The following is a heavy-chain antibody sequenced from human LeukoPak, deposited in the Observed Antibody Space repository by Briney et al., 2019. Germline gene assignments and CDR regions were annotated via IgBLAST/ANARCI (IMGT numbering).Heavy chain of an antibody. Sequence: GASVKVSCKASGYTFTGYYMHWVRQAPGQGLEWMGWINPNSGGTNYARKFQGRVAMTRDTSISTAYMELSRLRSDDTAVYYCASDSSATGYSGRHYFDYWGQGTLVAVSS. J-gene: IGHJ4*02. V-gene: IGHV1-2*02. D-gene: IGHD5-12*01. CDR2: INPNSGGT. CDR3: ASDSSATGYSGRHYFDY. CDR1: GYTFTGYY.